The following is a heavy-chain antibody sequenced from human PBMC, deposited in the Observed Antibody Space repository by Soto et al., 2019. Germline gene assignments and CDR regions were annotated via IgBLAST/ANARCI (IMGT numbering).Heavy chain of an antibody. D-gene: IGHD4-4*01. Sequence: PGGSLRLSCEASGLTFSGYWMSWVRQAPGKGLEWVADIKHDGSVQYYVDSVKGRFTISRDNAKKLLYLQMNGLRAEDTALYYCARALYSNASYRFDLWGQGTRVTVSS. CDR1: GLTFSGYW. CDR2: IKHDGSVQ. J-gene: IGHJ4*02. CDR3: ARALYSNASYRFDL. V-gene: IGHV3-7*03.